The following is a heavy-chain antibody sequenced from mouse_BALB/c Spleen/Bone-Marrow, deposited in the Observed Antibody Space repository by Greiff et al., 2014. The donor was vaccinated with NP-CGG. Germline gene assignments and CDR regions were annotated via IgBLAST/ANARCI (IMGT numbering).Heavy chain of an antibody. J-gene: IGHJ3*01. CDR2: IDPANGNT. CDR3: AIYYYGSSGFAY. D-gene: IGHD1-1*01. Sequence: EVQLQQSGAELVKPGASVKLSCTASGFNIKDTYMHWVKQRPEQGLEWIGRIDPANGNTKYDPKFQGKATITADTSSNTGYLQLSSLTSEDTAVYYCAIYYYGSSGFAYWGQGTLVTVSA. V-gene: IGHV14-3*02. CDR1: GFNIKDTY.